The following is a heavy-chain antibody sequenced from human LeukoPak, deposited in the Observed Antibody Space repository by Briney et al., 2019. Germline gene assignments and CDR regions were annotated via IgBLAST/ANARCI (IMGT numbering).Heavy chain of an antibody. J-gene: IGHJ3*02. D-gene: IGHD6-19*01. V-gene: IGHV5-51*01. CDR3: ASRTPYSSGWYHGWPDAFDI. CDR1: GCIYTSYL. CDR2: IHPGDSDA. Sequence: GEALNISCKCSGCIYTSYLIGLGRQTPGKGLGLVWTIHPGDSDASYRQSFQGQVTISADKSISTAYLQWSSLKASDTAMYYCASRTPYSSGWYHGWPDAFDIWGQGTMVTVSS.